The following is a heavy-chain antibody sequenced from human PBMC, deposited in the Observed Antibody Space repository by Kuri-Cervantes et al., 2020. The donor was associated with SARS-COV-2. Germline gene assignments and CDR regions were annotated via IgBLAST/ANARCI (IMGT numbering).Heavy chain of an antibody. CDR3: ARLNLESGDTKFDP. D-gene: IGHD1-1*01. Sequence: ASVKVSCKASGYTFSSHAISWVRQAPGQGLEWIGWISTYNGDTQYAQKFQGRVIMTTDTSTTTVFMDLWDLTFDDTAVSYCARLNLESGDTKFDPWGQGIPVTVSS. V-gene: IGHV1-18*04. CDR2: ISTYNGDT. CDR1: GYTFSSHA. J-gene: IGHJ5*02.